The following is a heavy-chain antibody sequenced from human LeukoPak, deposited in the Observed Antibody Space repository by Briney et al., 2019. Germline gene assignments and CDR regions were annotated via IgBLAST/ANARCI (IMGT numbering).Heavy chain of an antibody. J-gene: IGHJ3*02. Sequence: GESPKISCKGSGYSFTSYWIGWVRQMPGKGLEWMGIIYPGDSDTRYSPSFQGQVTISADKSISTAYLQWSSLKASDTAMYYCAKVVPAAIPPDGAFDIWGQGTMVTVSS. CDR1: GYSFTSYW. V-gene: IGHV5-51*01. D-gene: IGHD2-2*02. CDR2: IYPGDSDT. CDR3: AKVVPAAIPPDGAFDI.